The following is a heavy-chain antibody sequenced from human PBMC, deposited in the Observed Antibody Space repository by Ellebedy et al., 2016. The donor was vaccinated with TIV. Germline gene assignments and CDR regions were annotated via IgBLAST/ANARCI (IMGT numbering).Heavy chain of an antibody. CDR1: NYSISSGSY. CDR2: VYHIGGT. V-gene: IGHV4-38-2*02. Sequence: SETLSLTCTVSNYSISSGSYWGWIRPPPGKGLEWIGSVYHIGGTYYNPSLKSRVTMSVDTSKNQFSLKLSSLTAADTAVYYCTGLIAVAGNGYWGQGTLVTVSS. J-gene: IGHJ4*02. D-gene: IGHD6-19*01. CDR3: TGLIAVAGNGY.